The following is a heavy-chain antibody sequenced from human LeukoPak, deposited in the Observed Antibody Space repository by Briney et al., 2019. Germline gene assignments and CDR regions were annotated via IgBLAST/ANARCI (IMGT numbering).Heavy chain of an antibody. V-gene: IGHV1-18*04. CDR3: TRKRCSGDCYLSDP. CDR1: GYSFTTYG. CDR2: INTSTGNT. Sequence: ASVKVSCKASGYSFTTYGIMWVRQAPGQAPEWMGWINTSTGNTYYAQNFQGRVTMTRDPSTSTAYMELRSLRSDDTAVYYCTRKRCSGDCYLSDPWGQGTRVTVSS. J-gene: IGHJ5*02. D-gene: IGHD2-21*02.